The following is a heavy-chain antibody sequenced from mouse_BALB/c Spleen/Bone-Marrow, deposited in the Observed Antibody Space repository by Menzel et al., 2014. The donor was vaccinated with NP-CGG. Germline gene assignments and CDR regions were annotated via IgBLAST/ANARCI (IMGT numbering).Heavy chain of an antibody. CDR1: GYSFTGYY. J-gene: IGHJ3*01. Sequence: LVKTGASVKISCKASGYSFTGYYIHWVKQSHGKSLEWIGYISCYNGATSYNQKFKGKATFTVDTSSSTAYVQFNSLTSEDSAVYCCASPIYYDSWFAYWGQGTLVTVSA. CDR2: ISCYNGAT. CDR3: ASPIYYDSWFAY. V-gene: IGHV1S34*01. D-gene: IGHD2-4*01.